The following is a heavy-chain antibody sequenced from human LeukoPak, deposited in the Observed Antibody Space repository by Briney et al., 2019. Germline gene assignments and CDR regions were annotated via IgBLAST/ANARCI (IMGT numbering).Heavy chain of an antibody. CDR1: GFSISDYY. J-gene: IGHJ4*02. V-gene: IGHV3-11*01. CDR2: ITSGGAST. Sequence: GGSLRLSCDASGFSISDYYMSWIRHSPGKGLEWISYITSGGASTNYADSVKGRFTISRDKAKNSVALQLNSLRAEDTAVYYCTRQRRGTYYAFDWWGQGTLVTVSS. CDR3: TRQRRGTYYAFDW. D-gene: IGHD3-16*01.